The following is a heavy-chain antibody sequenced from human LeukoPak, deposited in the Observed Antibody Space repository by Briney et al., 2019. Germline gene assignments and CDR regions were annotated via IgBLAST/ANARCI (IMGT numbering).Heavy chain of an antibody. CDR1: GGSISSYY. CDR3: ARAGYCSGGSCYPWRWFDP. Sequence: SETLSLTCTVSGGSISSYYWSWIRQPPGKGLEWIGYIYYSGSTNYNPSLKSRVTISVDTSKNQFSLKLSSVTAADTAVYYCARAGYCSGGSCYPWRWFDPWGPGTLVTVSS. J-gene: IGHJ5*02. V-gene: IGHV4-59*01. D-gene: IGHD2-15*01. CDR2: IYYSGST.